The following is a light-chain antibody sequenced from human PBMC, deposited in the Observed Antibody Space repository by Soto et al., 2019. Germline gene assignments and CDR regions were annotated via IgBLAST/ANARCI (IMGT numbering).Light chain of an antibody. CDR1: EDINSR. CDR3: QQADSFPIT. J-gene: IGKJ5*01. Sequence: IQMPQSPSSVSASVGDRVTISCRASEDINSRLAWYQQKPGNAPKLLIYAAFILQSGVPSRFSGYGSGTDFTLSISSLQPEDFATYYCQQADSFPITSGQGTRLEIK. V-gene: IGKV1-12*01. CDR2: AAF.